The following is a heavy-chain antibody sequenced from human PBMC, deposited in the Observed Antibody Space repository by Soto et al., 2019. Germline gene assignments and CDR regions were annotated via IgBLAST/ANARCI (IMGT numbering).Heavy chain of an antibody. J-gene: IGHJ4*02. Sequence: ASVKVSCKTSGYTFTNYGITWVRQAPVQGLEWMGWINTYNHNTKYAQKFQGRVTVTTDTSTGTVYMYLGSLRSDDTAVYFCATPFNPYHSRGYHLPKWCQGTLVTVSS. CDR3: ATPFNPYHSRGYHLPK. CDR1: GYTFTNYG. D-gene: IGHD3-22*01. CDR2: INTYNHNT. V-gene: IGHV1-18*04.